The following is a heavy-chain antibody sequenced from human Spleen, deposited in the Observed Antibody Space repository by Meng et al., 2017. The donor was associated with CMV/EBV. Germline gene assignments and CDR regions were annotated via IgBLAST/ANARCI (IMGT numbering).Heavy chain of an antibody. D-gene: IGHD3-16*01. Sequence: ASVKVSCKASGYTFTSNDIGWVRQATGQGLEWMGWISAYNGNTNYAQKLQGRVTMTTDTSTSTAYMELRSLRSDDTAVYYCARESASYVSYGMDVWGQGTTVTVSS. J-gene: IGHJ6*02. CDR3: ARESASYVSYGMDV. V-gene: IGHV1-18*01. CDR1: GYTFTSND. CDR2: ISAYNGNT.